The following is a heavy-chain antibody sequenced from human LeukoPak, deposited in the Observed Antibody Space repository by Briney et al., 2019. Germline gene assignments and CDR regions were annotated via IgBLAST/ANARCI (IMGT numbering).Heavy chain of an antibody. CDR3: ARIVQSFYFDS. V-gene: IGHV3-30*04. J-gene: IGHJ4*02. CDR2: ISYDGSNK. Sequence: PRRSLRLSCAASGFPFSTYSMHWVRQAPGKGLEWVAVISYDGSNKYYADSVKGRFTISRDNSKNTLYLQMNSLRAEDTAVYYCARIVQSFYFDSWGQGTLVTVSS. CDR1: GFPFSTYS. D-gene: IGHD4-11*01.